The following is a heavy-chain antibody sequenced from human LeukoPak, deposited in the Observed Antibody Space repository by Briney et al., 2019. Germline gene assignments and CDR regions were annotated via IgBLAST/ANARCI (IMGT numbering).Heavy chain of an antibody. Sequence: ASVKVSCKASGYTFTGYYMHWVRQAPGQGLEWMGWINPNSGGTNYAQKFQGRVTMTRDTSISTAYMELSRLRSDDTAVYYCARYCSGGSCYSALDYWGQGSLVTVSS. J-gene: IGHJ4*02. CDR3: ARYCSGGSCYSALDY. CDR1: GYTFTGYY. CDR2: INPNSGGT. V-gene: IGHV1-2*02. D-gene: IGHD2-15*01.